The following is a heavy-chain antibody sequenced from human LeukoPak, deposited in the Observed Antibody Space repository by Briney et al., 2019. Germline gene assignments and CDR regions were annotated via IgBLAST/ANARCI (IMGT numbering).Heavy chain of an antibody. CDR3: ARESAYCSGSSCPFKI. D-gene: IGHD2-15*01. CDR1: GRSISSGGYY. CDR2: IYYSGST. V-gene: IGHV4-31*03. J-gene: IGHJ3*02. Sequence: ASETLSLTCTASGRSISSGGYYWSWIRQHPGKGLEWIVYIYYSGSTYYNPSLKSRVTISVNTAKNQFSLKLSSVTAADTAVYYCARESAYCSGSSCPFKIWGQGTMVTVSS.